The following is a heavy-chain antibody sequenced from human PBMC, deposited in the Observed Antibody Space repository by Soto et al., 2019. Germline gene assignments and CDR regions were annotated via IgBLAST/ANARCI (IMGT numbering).Heavy chain of an antibody. CDR2: INPDSGAT. CDR3: ARGDYGTGGYPFPYFDY. CDR1: GYSFTGYY. D-gene: IGHD2-8*02. Sequence: HEHLVQSGAEVKRPGASLKVSCKASGYSFTGYYIHWVRQAPGQGLEWMGWINPDSGATNYAKNFQGRVPLTSDTSISTASMDLTSLTSDDTAVYYCARGDYGTGGYPFPYFDYWGQGTLVIVSS. V-gene: IGHV1-2*02. J-gene: IGHJ4*02.